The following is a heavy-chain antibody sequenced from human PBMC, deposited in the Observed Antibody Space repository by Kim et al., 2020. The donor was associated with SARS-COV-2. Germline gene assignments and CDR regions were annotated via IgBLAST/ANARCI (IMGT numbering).Heavy chain of an antibody. CDR1: GGTFSSYA. CDR3: ASYPTGDYYGSGTGWTQDY. V-gene: IGHV1-69*13. J-gene: IGHJ4*02. CDR2: IIPIFGTA. Sequence: SVKVSCKASGGTFSSYAISWVRQAPGQGLEWMGGIIPIFGTANYAQKFQGRVTITADESTSTAYMELSSLRSEDTAVYYCASYPTGDYYGSGTGWTQDYWGQGTLVTVSS. D-gene: IGHD3-10*01.